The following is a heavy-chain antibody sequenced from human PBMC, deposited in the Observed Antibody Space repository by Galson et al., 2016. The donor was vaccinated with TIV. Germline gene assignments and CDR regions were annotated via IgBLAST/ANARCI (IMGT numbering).Heavy chain of an antibody. CDR1: GFSVSYKH. CDR3: AREGRGAAYPNNFDY. J-gene: IGHJ4*02. V-gene: IGHV3-53*01. D-gene: IGHD1-26*01. Sequence: SLRLSCAASGFSVSYKHMIWVRQTPGKGLEWVSLIYSNDNTYCADSVKGRFTISRDNSKNTLYLQMNSLTAEDTAIYYCAREGRGAAYPNNFDYWGQGTLVTVSS. CDR2: IYSNDNT.